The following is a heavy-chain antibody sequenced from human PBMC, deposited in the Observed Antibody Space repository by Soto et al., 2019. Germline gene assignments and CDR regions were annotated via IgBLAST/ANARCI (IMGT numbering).Heavy chain of an antibody. CDR2: IYYSGST. CDR3: ARDLLSSGWAGGGMDV. D-gene: IGHD6-19*01. Sequence: TLSLTCTVSGGSISSYYWSWIRQPPGKGLEWIGYIYYSGSTNYNPSLKSRVTISVDTSKNQFSLKLSSVTAADTAVYYCARDLLSSGWAGGGMDVWGQGTTVTVSS. CDR1: GGSISSYY. V-gene: IGHV4-59*01. J-gene: IGHJ6*02.